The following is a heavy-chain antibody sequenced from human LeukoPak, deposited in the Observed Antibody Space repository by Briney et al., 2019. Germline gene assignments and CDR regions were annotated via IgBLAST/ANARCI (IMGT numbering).Heavy chain of an antibody. D-gene: IGHD3-10*01. J-gene: IGHJ4*02. V-gene: IGHV3-15*01. Sequence: PGGSLRLSCAASGFTFSNAWVSWLRQAPGKGLVWVGRIKSKTDGGTTDYAAPVKGRFTISRDDSKNTLYLQMISLKTEDTAVYYCTTDAPYYYGSGRHFDYWGQGTLVTVSS. CDR1: GFTFSNAW. CDR3: TTDAPYYYGSGRHFDY. CDR2: IKSKTDGGTT.